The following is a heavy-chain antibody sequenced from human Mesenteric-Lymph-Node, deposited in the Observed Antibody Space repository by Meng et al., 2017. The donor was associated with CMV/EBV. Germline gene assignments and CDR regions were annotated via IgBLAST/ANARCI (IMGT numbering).Heavy chain of an antibody. CDR2: IYYSGST. CDR1: GGSISSSSYY. V-gene: IGHV4-39*07. CDR3: AGGIAAADY. D-gene: IGHD6-13*01. Sequence: SETLSLTCTVSGGSISSSSYYWGWIRQPPGKGLEWIGSIYYSGSTYYNPSLKSRVTISVDTSKNQFSLKLSSVTAADTAVYYCAGGIAAADYWGQGTLVTSPQ. J-gene: IGHJ4*02.